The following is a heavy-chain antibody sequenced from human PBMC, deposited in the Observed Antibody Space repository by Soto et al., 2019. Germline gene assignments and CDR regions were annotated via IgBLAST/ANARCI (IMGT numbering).Heavy chain of an antibody. Sequence: QVQLVQSGAEVKKPGSSVRVSCKASGGTFNSSAITWVRQAPGQGLEWMGGITPLFGTPTYAHNLQDRITITADEFASTAFMELSSLRSEDTAVYYCARTAPVFDWLCADCYSHFDSWGLGTLVTVSS. CDR3: ARTAPVFDWLCADCYSHFDS. J-gene: IGHJ4*02. CDR1: GGTFNSSA. D-gene: IGHD2-21*02. V-gene: IGHV1-69*01. CDR2: ITPLFGTP.